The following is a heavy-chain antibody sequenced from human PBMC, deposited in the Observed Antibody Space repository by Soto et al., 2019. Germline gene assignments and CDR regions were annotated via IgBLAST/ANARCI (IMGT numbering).Heavy chain of an antibody. CDR1: GGTFNNYG. CDR3: ARGRLIYYYDSSAYYYYVDI. J-gene: IGHJ3*02. Sequence: QVQLVQSGAEVKKPGSSVKVSCKASGGTFNNYGISWVRQAPGQGFEWMGGIIPTFGSTKYAQKFQGRVTITADESTSTAYMELSSRRSEDTAVYYFARGRLIYYYDSSAYYYYVDIWGQGPMVTVSS. D-gene: IGHD3-22*01. V-gene: IGHV1-69*01. CDR2: IIPTFGST.